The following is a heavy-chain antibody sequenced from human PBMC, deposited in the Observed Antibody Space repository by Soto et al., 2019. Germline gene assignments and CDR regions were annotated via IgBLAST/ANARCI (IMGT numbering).Heavy chain of an antibody. CDR3: ARESGSAAPYYFYYAMDV. J-gene: IGHJ6*02. CDR2: ISGYTGDT. Sequence: ASVKVSCKASGYTFIGYGISWVRQAPGQGLEWMGWISGYTGDTGYAQNFQGRVTMTTDASTNTAYMDLRTLRSDDTAVYYCARESGSAAPYYFYYAMDVWG. D-gene: IGHD1-26*01. V-gene: IGHV1-18*04. CDR1: GYTFIGYG.